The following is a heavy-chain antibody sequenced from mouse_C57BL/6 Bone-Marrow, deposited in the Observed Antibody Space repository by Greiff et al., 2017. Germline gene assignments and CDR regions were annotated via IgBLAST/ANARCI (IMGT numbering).Heavy chain of an antibody. CDR1: GFTFSDCG. CDR2: ISNLAYSI. V-gene: IGHV5-15*01. CDR3: ARHGQRYFDV. J-gene: IGHJ1*03. Sequence: EVMLVESGGGLVQPGGSLKLSCAASGFTFSDCGMAWVRQAPRKGPEWVAFISNLAYSIYYADTVTGRFTISRENAKNTLYLEMSSLRSEDTAMYYCARHGQRYFDVWGTGTTVTVSS.